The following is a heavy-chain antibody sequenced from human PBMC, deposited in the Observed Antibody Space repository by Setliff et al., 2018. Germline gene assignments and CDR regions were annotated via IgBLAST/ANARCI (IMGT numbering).Heavy chain of an antibody. D-gene: IGHD3-22*01. CDR1: GGSISSGDYY. CDR3: ARESRYYYDNLGTLDY. V-gene: IGHV4-30-4*08. Sequence: SETLSLTCTVSGGSISSGDYYWSWIRQPPGKGLEWIGYIYSSGSTYYNPSLKSRVSISVDTSKNQFSLRLSSVTAADTAVYYCARESRYYYDNLGTLDYWGQGTLVTVSS. J-gene: IGHJ4*02. CDR2: IYSSGST.